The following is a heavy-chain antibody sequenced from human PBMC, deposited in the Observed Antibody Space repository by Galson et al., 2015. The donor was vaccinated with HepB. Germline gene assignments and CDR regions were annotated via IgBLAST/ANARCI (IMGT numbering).Heavy chain of an antibody. CDR1: GFTLDDYA. J-gene: IGHJ4*02. Sequence: SLRLSCAASGFTLDDYAMHWVRQAPGKGLEWVSLITWDGGSTYYAASVKGRFSISRDNDKNSVALEMNSLRGEDTALYFCAKDKRGSYPGLIDYWGQGTLVTVSA. D-gene: IGHD1-26*01. V-gene: IGHV3-43D*04. CDR3: AKDKRGSYPGLIDY. CDR2: ITWDGGST.